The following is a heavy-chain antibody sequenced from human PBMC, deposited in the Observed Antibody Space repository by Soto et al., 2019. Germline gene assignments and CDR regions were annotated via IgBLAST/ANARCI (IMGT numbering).Heavy chain of an antibody. V-gene: IGHV1-69*04. Sequence: QVQLVQSGAEVKRPGSSVKVSCKASGDTFSFYSINWVRQAPGLGLEWMGRVNPILSMSNYAQRFQGRVTMTEDKSTSTGYMELSGLRSEDTAMYYCATSYGSGYRAFDYWGQGALVTVSS. J-gene: IGHJ4*02. D-gene: IGHD3-10*01. CDR1: GDTFSFYS. CDR2: VNPILSMS. CDR3: ATSYGSGYRAFDY.